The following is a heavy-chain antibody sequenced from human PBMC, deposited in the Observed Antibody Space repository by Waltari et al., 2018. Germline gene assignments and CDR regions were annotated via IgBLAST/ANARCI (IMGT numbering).Heavy chain of an antibody. J-gene: IGHJ6*03. D-gene: IGHD3-3*01. V-gene: IGHV4-34*01. CDR2: INHSGST. CDR3: ARGSGGYYDFWSGYPLRYMDV. Sequence: QVQLQQWGAGLLKPSETLSLTCAVYGGSFSGYYWSWIRQPPGKGLEWIGEINHSGSTNDTPSLQCRVTISVDTSKNQFSLKRSSVTAADTAVYYCARGSGGYYDFWSGYPLRYMDVWGKGTTVTISS. CDR1: GGSFSGYY.